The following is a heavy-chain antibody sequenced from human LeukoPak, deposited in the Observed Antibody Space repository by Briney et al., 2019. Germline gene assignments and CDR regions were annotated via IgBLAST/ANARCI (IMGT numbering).Heavy chain of an antibody. J-gene: IGHJ3*01. D-gene: IGHD2-15*01. CDR2: IYYSGST. V-gene: IGHV4-59*01. CDR1: GGTISTYY. CDR3: ACGRIALALTGAFDL. Sequence: SETPSLTSPVSGGTISTYYWNWIGQSPGEGLEWIGYIYYSGSTSYIPSLTSRVTISVYTSKSQFSVNLTWGTATDTAVYFCACGRIALALTGAFDLGSQGTMVSVSS.